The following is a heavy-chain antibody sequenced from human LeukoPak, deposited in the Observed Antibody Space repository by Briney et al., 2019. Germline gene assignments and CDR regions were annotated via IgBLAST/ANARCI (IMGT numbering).Heavy chain of an antibody. J-gene: IGHJ4*02. CDR1: GFTFSSYW. CDR2: IKSDGSST. CDR3: ARSLRSSSWYPHDY. V-gene: IGHV3-74*01. D-gene: IGHD6-13*01. Sequence: GGSLRLSCAASGFTFSSYWMHWVRQAPGKGLVWVSLIKSDGSSTTYADSVKGRFTISRDNAKNTLYLQMNSLRAEDTAVYYCARSLRSSSWYPHDYWGQGTLVTVSS.